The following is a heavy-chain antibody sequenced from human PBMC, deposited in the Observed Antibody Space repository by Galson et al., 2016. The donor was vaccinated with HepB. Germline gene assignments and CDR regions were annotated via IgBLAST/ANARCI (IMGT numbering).Heavy chain of an antibody. J-gene: IGHJ6*02. Sequence: CAISGDSVSSNYAGWNWIRQSPSRGLEWLGRTYYRSSWSNDYALSVQSRITITPDMSRNQFSLQLKSVTPDDTAVYYCARVKHLGQGFEVWGQGTSVTVSS. CDR2: TYYRSSWSN. CDR1: GDSVSSNYAG. CDR3: ARVKHLGQGFEV. V-gene: IGHV6-1*01.